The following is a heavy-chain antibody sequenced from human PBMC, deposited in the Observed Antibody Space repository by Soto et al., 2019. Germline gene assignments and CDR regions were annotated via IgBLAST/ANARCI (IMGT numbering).Heavy chain of an antibody. Sequence: ASVKVSCKASGYTFSTYYLHWVRQAPGQGLEWVGLINPSAGSTTYAQKFQGRVTMTRDTSTSTIYMELSSLRSEDTAVYYCARDLTATGISQFYFDYWGQGTLVTVSS. J-gene: IGHJ4*02. V-gene: IGHV1-46*01. D-gene: IGHD4-4*01. CDR1: GYTFSTYY. CDR2: INPSAGST. CDR3: ARDLTATGISQFYFDY.